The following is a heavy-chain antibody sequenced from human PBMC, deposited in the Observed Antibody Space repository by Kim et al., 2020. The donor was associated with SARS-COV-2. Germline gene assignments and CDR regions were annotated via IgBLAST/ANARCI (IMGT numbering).Heavy chain of an antibody. J-gene: IGHJ4*02. D-gene: IGHD2-15*01. V-gene: IGHV4-34*01. Sequence: SETLSLTCAVYGGSFSGYYWSWIRQPPGKGLEWIGEINHSGSTNYNPSLKSRVTISVDTSKNQFSLKLSSVTAADTAVYYCARTPVVAAKGALDYWGQGTLVTVSS. CDR2: INHSGST. CDR1: GGSFSGYY. CDR3: ARTPVVAAKGALDY.